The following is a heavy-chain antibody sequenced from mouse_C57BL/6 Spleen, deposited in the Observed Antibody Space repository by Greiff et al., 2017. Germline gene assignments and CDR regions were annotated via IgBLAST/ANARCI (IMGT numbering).Heavy chain of an antibody. Sequence: DVMLVESGGGLVQPKGSLKFSCAASGFSFNTYSMNWVRQAPGQGLEWVARIRSKSNNYATYYADSVKDRFTISRDDSESMLYLQMNNLKTEDTAMYYCVRHGDYYYGPFDYWGQGTTLTVSS. CDR1: GFSFNTYS. V-gene: IGHV10-1*01. CDR2: IRSKSNNYAT. J-gene: IGHJ2*01. D-gene: IGHD1-1*01. CDR3: VRHGDYYYGPFDY.